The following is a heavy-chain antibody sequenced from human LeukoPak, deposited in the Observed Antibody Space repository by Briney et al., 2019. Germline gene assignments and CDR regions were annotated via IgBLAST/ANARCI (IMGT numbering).Heavy chain of an antibody. V-gene: IGHV4-31*03. CDR1: GGSISSGGYY. D-gene: IGHD1-7*01. CDR2: IYYSGST. J-gene: IGHJ4*02. Sequence: SQTLSLTCTVSGGSISSGGYYWSWIRQHPGKGLEWIGYIYYSGSTYYNPSLKSRVTISVDTSKNQFSLKLSSVTAADTAVYYCARVLNWNYLYYFDYWGQGTLVTVSS. CDR3: ARVLNWNYLYYFDY.